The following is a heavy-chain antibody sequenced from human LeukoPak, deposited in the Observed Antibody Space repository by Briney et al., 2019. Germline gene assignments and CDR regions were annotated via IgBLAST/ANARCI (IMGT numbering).Heavy chain of an antibody. CDR1: GGSISSYY. CDR3: AKDLGSAITSALALDV. Sequence: PSETLSLTCTVSGGSISSYYWSWIRQPPGKGLEWIGYIYYSGSTNYNPSLKSRVTISVDTSKNQFSLKLSSVTAADSAVYYCAKDLGSAITSALALDVWGQGTMVTVSS. J-gene: IGHJ3*01. CDR2: IYYSGST. D-gene: IGHD2-15*01. V-gene: IGHV4-59*08.